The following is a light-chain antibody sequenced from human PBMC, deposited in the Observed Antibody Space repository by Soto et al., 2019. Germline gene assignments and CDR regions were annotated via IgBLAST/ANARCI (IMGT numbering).Light chain of an antibody. CDR2: AAS. CDR1: QSINSY. Sequence: DIPMTQSPSSLSASVGDRVTITCRASQSINSYLNWYQQKPGKAPNLLIYAASSLQSGVPSRFSGSGSGTDFTLTISSLQPEDFATYYCQQSYSTLYTFGQGTKLEIK. J-gene: IGKJ2*01. V-gene: IGKV1-39*01. CDR3: QQSYSTLYT.